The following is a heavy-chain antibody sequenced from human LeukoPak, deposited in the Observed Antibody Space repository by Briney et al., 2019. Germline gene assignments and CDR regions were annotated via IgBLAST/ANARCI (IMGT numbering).Heavy chain of an antibody. Sequence: GGSLRLSFAASGFSFSTYWMNWVRRAPGKGLEGGSSISGSGDNTYYAPSLKGPFTLSTDHSKHPLYLQMDSLRVEDTAVYYCANNLLGKNSYRVDVWGQGTTLTVSS. CDR2: ISGSGDNT. CDR3: ANNLLGKNSYRVDV. CDR1: GFSFSTYW. D-gene: IGHD4-23*01. J-gene: IGHJ6*02. V-gene: IGHV3-23*01.